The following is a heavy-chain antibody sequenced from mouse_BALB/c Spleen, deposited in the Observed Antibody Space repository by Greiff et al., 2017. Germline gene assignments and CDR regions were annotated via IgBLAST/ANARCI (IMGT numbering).Heavy chain of an antibody. Sequence: EVKVVESGGGLVKPGGSLKLSCAASGFTFSSYTMSWVRQTPEKRLEWVATISSGGSYTYYPDSVKGRFTISRDNAKNTLYLQMSSLKSEDTAMYYCTRGYEGFDYWGQDTTLTVSS. V-gene: IGHV5-6-4*01. CDR1: GFTFSSYT. CDR3: TRGYEGFDY. J-gene: IGHJ2*01. CDR2: ISSGGSYT. D-gene: IGHD2-14*01.